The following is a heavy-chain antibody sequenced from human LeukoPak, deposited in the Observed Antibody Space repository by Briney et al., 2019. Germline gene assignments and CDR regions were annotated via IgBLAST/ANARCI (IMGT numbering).Heavy chain of an antibody. V-gene: IGHV3-23*01. CDR2: IIVSGST. CDR1: RFTFSTYP. CDR3: ARGAYFDN. J-gene: IGHJ4*02. Sequence: GGSLRLSCAASRFTFSTYPMSWVRQAPGKGLEWVPSIIVSGSTYYADSVQGRFTISRDNSKNTLYLQMNSLRAEDAAIYYCARGAYFDNWGQGTLVTVSS.